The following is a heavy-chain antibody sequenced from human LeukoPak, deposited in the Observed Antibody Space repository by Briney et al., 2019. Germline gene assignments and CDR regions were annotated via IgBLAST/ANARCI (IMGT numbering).Heavy chain of an antibody. CDR3: ARSDGEGGWWGGSSNAFDI. CDR2: IYHSGST. Sequence: SDTLSLTCAASGGSIRSDDYSWSWIRQPPGRGLNWIGYIYHSGSTYYNPSLKSRVTISVDRSKNQFSLKLSSVTAADTAVYYCARSDGEGGWWGGSSNAFDIWGQGTMVTVSS. V-gene: IGHV4-30-2*01. D-gene: IGHD2-8*02. J-gene: IGHJ3*02. CDR1: GGSIRSDDYS.